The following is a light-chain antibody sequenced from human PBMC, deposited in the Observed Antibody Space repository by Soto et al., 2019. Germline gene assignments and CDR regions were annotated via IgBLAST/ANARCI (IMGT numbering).Light chain of an antibody. V-gene: IGKV1-5*01. CDR2: DAS. Sequence: DIQMTQSPSTLSASVGDRVTITCRASQSVNTWLAWYQRKPRQAPKLLIWDASSLGSGVPSRFSGSGSGTVFTLTTSNPQAYYFATYYGEQYNTYDWTFGQGTKVEIK. CDR1: QSVNTW. CDR3: EQYNTYDWT. J-gene: IGKJ1*01.